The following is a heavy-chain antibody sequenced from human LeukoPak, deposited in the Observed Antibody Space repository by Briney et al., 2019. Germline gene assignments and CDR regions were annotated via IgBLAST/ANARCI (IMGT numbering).Heavy chain of an antibody. CDR3: AKGAPGHYYDSSGYYRDDAFDI. J-gene: IGHJ3*02. Sequence: GGSLRLSCAASGFTFSSYAMSWVRQAPGKGLEWVSAICGSGGSTYYADSVKGRFTISRDNSKNTLYLQMNSLRAEDTAVYYCAKGAPGHYYDSSGYYRDDAFDIWGQGTMVTVSS. D-gene: IGHD3-22*01. CDR2: ICGSGGST. CDR1: GFTFSSYA. V-gene: IGHV3-23*01.